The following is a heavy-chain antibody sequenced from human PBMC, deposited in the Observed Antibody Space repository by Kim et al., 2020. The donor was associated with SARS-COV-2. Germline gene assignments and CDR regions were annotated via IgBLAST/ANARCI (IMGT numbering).Heavy chain of an antibody. D-gene: IGHD6-13*01. J-gene: IGHJ4*02. CDR1: GGSISSYY. V-gene: IGHV4-59*13. Sequence: SETLSLTCTVSGGSISSYYWSWIRQPPGKGLEWIGYIYYSGSTNYNPSLKSRVTISVDTSKNQFSLKLSSVTAADTAVYYCARESVEAAAGTSTAFGFDYWGQGTLVTVSS. CDR3: ARESVEAAAGTSTAFGFDY. CDR2: IYYSGST.